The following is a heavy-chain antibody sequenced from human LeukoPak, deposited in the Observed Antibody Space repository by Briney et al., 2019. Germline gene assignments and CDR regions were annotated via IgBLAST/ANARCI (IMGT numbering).Heavy chain of an antibody. Sequence: PSETLSLTCTVSGGSISSGSYYWSWIRQPAGKGLEWIGRIYTSGSTNYNPSLKSRVTISVDTSKNQFSLKLSSVTAADTAVYYCARPSRYYYYMDVWGKGTTVTVSS. V-gene: IGHV4-61*02. CDR3: ARPSRYYYYMDV. J-gene: IGHJ6*03. CDR1: GGSISSGSYY. CDR2: IYTSGST.